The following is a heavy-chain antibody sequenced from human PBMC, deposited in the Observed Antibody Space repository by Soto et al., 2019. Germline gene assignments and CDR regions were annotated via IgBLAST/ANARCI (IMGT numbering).Heavy chain of an antibody. V-gene: IGHV1-2*02. Sequence: GASVKVSCKASGYTFTGYYMHWVRQAPGQGLEWMGWINPNSGGTNYAQKFQGRVTMTRDTSISTAYMELSRLRSDDTAVCYCAVGMATTLSYGMDVWGQGTTVTVSS. CDR2: INPNSGGT. CDR1: GYTFTGYY. J-gene: IGHJ6*02. CDR3: AVGMATTLSYGMDV. D-gene: IGHD5-12*01.